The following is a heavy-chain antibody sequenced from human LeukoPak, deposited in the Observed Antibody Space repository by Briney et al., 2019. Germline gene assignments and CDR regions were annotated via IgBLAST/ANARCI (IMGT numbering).Heavy chain of an antibody. V-gene: IGHV3-21*01. D-gene: IGHD3-10*01. CDR3: ARVKEELWFGELLSYYGMDV. J-gene: IGHJ6*02. CDR2: ISSSSSYI. CDR1: GFTFSSYS. Sequence: GGSLRLSCAASGFTFSSYSMNWVRQAPGKGLEWVSSISSSSSYIYYADSVKGRFTISRDNAKNSLYLQMNRLRAEDTAVYYCARVKEELWFGELLSYYGMDVWGQGTTVTVSS.